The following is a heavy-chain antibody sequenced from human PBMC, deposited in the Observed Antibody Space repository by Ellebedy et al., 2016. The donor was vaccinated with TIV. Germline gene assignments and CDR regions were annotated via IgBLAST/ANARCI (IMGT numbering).Heavy chain of an antibody. CDR3: ARERQSDDGDPVLWH. D-gene: IGHD2-21*01. Sequence: AASVKVSCKTSGVIFNNYAINWVRQAPGQGLEWMGGIIPIYGTPKYAQKFQGRVTITAGEPTNSAYLELSSLTSEDTAVYYCARERQSDDGDPVLWHWGRGTLVTVSS. V-gene: IGHV1-69*13. CDR1: GVIFNNYA. CDR2: IIPIYGTP. J-gene: IGHJ4*02.